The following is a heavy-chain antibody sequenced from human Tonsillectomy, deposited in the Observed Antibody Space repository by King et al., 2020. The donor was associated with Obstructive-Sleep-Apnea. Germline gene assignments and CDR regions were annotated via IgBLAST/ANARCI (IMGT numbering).Heavy chain of an antibody. CDR2: ISSNGGST. CDR3: VNGGIAVAVLG. Sequence: VQLVESGGGLVQPGGSLRLSCSASGFTFSSYAMHWVRQAPGKGLEYVSAISSNGGSTYYADSVKGRFTISRDNSKNTLYLQMSSLRAEDTAVYYCVNGGIAVAVLGWGQGTLVTVSS. CDR1: GFTFSSYA. D-gene: IGHD6-19*01. J-gene: IGHJ4*02. V-gene: IGHV3-64D*09.